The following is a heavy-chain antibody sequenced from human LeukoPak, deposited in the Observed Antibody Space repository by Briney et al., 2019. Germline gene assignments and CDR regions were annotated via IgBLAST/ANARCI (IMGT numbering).Heavy chain of an antibody. CDR2: ISSSSSYI. V-gene: IGHV3-21*01. Sequence: GGSLRLSCAASGFTFSSYSMNWVRQAPGKGLEWVSSISSSSSYIYYADSVKSRFTISRDNVKNSLYLQMNSLRAEDTAVYYCASRRIQTVWFGELSNWGQGTLVTVSS. CDR1: GFTFSSYS. J-gene: IGHJ4*02. CDR3: ASRRIQTVWFGELSN. D-gene: IGHD3-10*01.